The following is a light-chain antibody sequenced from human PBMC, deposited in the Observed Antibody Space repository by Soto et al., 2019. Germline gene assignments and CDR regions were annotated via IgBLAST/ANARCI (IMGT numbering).Light chain of an antibody. CDR3: QQFGTSPWT. CDR2: GAS. J-gene: IGKJ1*01. V-gene: IGKV3-20*01. CDR1: QSVSTNY. Sequence: EIVLTQSPGTLSLSPGERATLSCRASQSVSTNYLVWYQQKRGQAPRTLIYGASSRATGIPDRFSGSGSGTDFTLTISRLEPEDFAVYYCQQFGTSPWTFGHGTKVELK.